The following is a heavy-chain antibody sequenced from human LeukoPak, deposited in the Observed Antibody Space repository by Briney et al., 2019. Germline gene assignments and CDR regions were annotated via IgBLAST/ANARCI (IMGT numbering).Heavy chain of an antibody. CDR2: ISYDGSNK. CDR1: GFTFSSYA. V-gene: IGHV3-30-3*01. J-gene: IGHJ4*02. Sequence: GRSLRLSCAASGFTFSSYAMHWVRQAPGKGLEWVAVISYDGSNKYYADSVKGRFTISRDNSKNTLYLQMNSLRAEDTAVYYCARDPKHQAYYFDYWGQGTLVTVSS. CDR3: ARDPKHQAYYFDY.